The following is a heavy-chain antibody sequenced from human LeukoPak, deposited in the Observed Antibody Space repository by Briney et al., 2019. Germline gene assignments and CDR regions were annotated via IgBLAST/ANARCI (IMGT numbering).Heavy chain of an antibody. D-gene: IGHD2-2*01. CDR2: ISSSGSTI. CDR1: GFTFSSYE. Sequence: GGSLRLSCAASGFTFSSYEMNWVRQAPGKGLEWVSYISSSGSTIYYADSVKGRFTISRDNAKNSLYLQMNSLRAEDTAVYYCARDLGYCSSTSCYFLSFDYWGQGTLVTVSS. V-gene: IGHV3-48*03. J-gene: IGHJ4*02. CDR3: ARDLGYCSSTSCYFLSFDY.